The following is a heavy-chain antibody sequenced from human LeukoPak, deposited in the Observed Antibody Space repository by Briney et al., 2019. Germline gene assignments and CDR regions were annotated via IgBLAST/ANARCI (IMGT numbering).Heavy chain of an antibody. V-gene: IGHV3-15*01. CDR2: IKSKTDGGTT. D-gene: IGHD2-2*01. CDR1: GFTFSNAW. CDR3: TTEGYCSSTSCYRDY. J-gene: IGHJ4*02. Sequence: GGSLRLSCAASGFTFSNAWMSWVRQAPGTGLEWVGRIKSKTDGGTTDYAAPVKGRFTISRDDSKNTLYLQMNSLKTEDTAVYYCTTEGYCSSTSCYRDYWGQGTLVTVSS.